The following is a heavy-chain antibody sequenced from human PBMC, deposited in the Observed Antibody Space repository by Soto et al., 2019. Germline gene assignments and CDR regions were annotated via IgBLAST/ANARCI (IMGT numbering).Heavy chain of an antibody. CDR3: ARDRGGYDRLYYYHGMDV. V-gene: IGHV3-11*06. J-gene: IGHJ6*02. CDR1: GFTFSYYY. CDR2: ISSSSGST. Sequence: GGSLRLSCAASGFTFSYYYMSWIRQAPGKGPEYISYISSSSGSTNYADSVKGRFTISRDNAKNSLYLQMSSLRAEDTAVYYCARDRGGYDRLYYYHGMDVWGQGTTVTVSS. D-gene: IGHD5-12*01.